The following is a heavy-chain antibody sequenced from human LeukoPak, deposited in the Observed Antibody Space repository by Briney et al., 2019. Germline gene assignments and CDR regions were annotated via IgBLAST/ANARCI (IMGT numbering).Heavy chain of an antibody. CDR1: GFTFDDYA. CDR2: ISWNSGSI. D-gene: IGHD6-13*01. CDR3: AKGLSTYSSSLPTP. V-gene: IGHV3-9*01. Sequence: GRSLRLSCAASGFTFDDYAMHWVRQAPGKGLEWVSGISWNSGSIGYADSVKGRFTISRDNAKNSLYLQMNSLRAEDTALYYCAKGLSTYSSSLPTPWGQGTLVTVSS. J-gene: IGHJ5*02.